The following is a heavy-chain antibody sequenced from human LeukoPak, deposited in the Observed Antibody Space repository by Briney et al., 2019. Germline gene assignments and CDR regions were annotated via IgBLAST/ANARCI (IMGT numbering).Heavy chain of an antibody. J-gene: IGHJ4*02. CDR2: ISGSGGGT. D-gene: IGHD6-13*01. Sequence: GGSLRLSCAASGFAFSSSAMSWVRQAPGKGLEWVSAISGSGGGTYYADSVKGRFPISRDTSKNTLYLQMNSLRAEDTAVYYCATRYTSSWGQGTLVTVSS. CDR1: GFAFSSSA. V-gene: IGHV3-23*01. CDR3: ATRYTSS.